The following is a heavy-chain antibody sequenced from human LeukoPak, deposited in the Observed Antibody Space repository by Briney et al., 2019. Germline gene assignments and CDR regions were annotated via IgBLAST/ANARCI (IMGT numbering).Heavy chain of an antibody. Sequence: ASVKVSCKASGYTFTSYDINWVRQAPGQGLEWMGWMNPNSGNTGYAQKFQGRVTMTWNTSISTAYMELSSLRSEDTAVYYCARGRKKILVRGVGPLNWFDPWGQGTLVTVSS. CDR2: MNPNSGNT. CDR3: ARGRKKILVRGVGPLNWFDP. D-gene: IGHD3-10*01. CDR1: GYTFTSYD. V-gene: IGHV1-8*01. J-gene: IGHJ5*02.